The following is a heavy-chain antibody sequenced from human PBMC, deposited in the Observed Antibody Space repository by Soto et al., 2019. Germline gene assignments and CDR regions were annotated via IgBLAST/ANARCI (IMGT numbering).Heavy chain of an antibody. CDR3: ASLWFGEFPTYYGMDV. CDR1: GGSISSSNW. D-gene: IGHD3-10*01. J-gene: IGHJ6*02. CDR2: IYHSGST. V-gene: IGHV4-4*02. Sequence: SDTLSLTCAVSGGSISSSNWWSGVRQPPGKGLEWIGEIYHSGSTNYNPSLKSRVTISVDKSKNQFPLKLSSVTAADTAVYYCASLWFGEFPTYYGMDVWGQGTTVTVSS.